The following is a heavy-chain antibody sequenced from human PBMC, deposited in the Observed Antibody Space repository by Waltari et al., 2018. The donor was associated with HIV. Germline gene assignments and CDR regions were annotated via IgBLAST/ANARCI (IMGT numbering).Heavy chain of an antibody. V-gene: IGHV1-8*01. CDR3: ATLRTTDYYYGMDV. CDR2: MNPNSGNT. CDR1: GYTFPSSA. J-gene: IGHJ6*02. Sequence: QVQLVQSGAAVKTPGASVKVSCTASGYTFPSSAINSVRPATGQGLEWMGWMNPNSGNTGYAQKFQGRVTMTRNTSISTAYMELSSLRSEDTAVYYCATLRTTDYYYGMDVWGQGTTVTVSS. D-gene: IGHD1-1*01.